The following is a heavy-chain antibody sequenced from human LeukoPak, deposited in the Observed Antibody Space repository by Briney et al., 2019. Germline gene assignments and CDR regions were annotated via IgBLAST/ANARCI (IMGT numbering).Heavy chain of an antibody. Sequence: GGSLRLSCAASGFTFSSYAMHWVRQASGKGLEWVAVISYDGSNKYYADSVKGRFTISRDNSKNTLYLQMNSLRAEDTAVYYCARDYSSSWSRSAFDIWGQGTMVTVSS. J-gene: IGHJ3*02. V-gene: IGHV3-30*04. CDR2: ISYDGSNK. D-gene: IGHD6-13*01. CDR1: GFTFSSYA. CDR3: ARDYSSSWSRSAFDI.